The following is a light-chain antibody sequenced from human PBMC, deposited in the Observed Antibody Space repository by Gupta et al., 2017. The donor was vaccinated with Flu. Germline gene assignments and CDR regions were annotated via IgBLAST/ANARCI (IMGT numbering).Light chain of an antibody. CDR1: SGSIATNY. Sequence: NFMLTQPHSVSESPGKTVTISCTRSSGSIATNYVQWYQQRPGSSPTAVSDEDDQRPSEVPDRFSGFIDSASNYASPLTNGLTTEDEADDYCQYSDSVNKDWGFGGGTNVTVL. J-gene: IGLJ3*02. V-gene: IGLV6-57*01. CDR3: QYSDSVNKDWG. CDR2: EDD.